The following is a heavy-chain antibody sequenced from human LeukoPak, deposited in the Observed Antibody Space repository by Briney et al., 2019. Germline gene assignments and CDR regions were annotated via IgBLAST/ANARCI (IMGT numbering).Heavy chain of an antibody. Sequence: GASMTVSCKASGGTFSSYAISWVRQAPGQGLEWMGGIIPIFGTANYAQKFQGRVTITTDESTSTAYMELSSLRSEDTAVYYCARERGSYDGIAFDIWGQGTMVTVSS. V-gene: IGHV1-69*05. CDR1: GGTFSSYA. J-gene: IGHJ3*02. CDR2: IIPIFGTA. CDR3: ARERGSYDGIAFDI. D-gene: IGHD1-26*01.